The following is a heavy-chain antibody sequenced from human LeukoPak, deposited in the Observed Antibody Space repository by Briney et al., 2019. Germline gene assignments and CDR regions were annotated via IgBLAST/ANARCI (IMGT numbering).Heavy chain of an antibody. V-gene: IGHV3-30-3*01. Sequence: PGRSLRLSCAASGFTFSSYAMHWVRQAPGKGLEWVAVISYDGSNKYYADSVKGRFTISRDNSKNTLYLQMNSLRAEDTAVYYCPRDHVIAAAGTFDYWGQGTLVTVSS. CDR1: GFTFSSYA. J-gene: IGHJ4*02. CDR2: ISYDGSNK. CDR3: PRDHVIAAAGTFDY. D-gene: IGHD6-13*01.